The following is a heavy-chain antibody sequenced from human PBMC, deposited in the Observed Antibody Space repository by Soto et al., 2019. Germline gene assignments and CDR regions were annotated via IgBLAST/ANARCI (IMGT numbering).Heavy chain of an antibody. CDR3: ARFGGHSYGYDNYYYGMDV. V-gene: IGHV4-59*01. J-gene: IGHJ6*02. Sequence: SETLSLTCTVSGGSISSYYWSWIRQPPGKGLEWIGYIYYSGSTNYNPSLKSRVTISVDTSKNQFSLKLSSVTAVDTAVYYCARFGGHSYGYDNYYYGMDVWGQGTTFTVSS. CDR1: GGSISSYY. D-gene: IGHD5-18*01. CDR2: IYYSGST.